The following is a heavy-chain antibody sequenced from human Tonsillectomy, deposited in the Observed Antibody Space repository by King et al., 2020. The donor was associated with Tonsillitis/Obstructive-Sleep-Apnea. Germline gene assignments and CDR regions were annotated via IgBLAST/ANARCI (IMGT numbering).Heavy chain of an antibody. CDR1: GFSLSTSGVG. CDR3: AHSPLTGSSDDGFDI. D-gene: IGHD7-27*01. Sequence: TLKESGPTLVKPTQTLTLTCTFSGFSLSTSGVGVGWIRQPPGKALEWLALIYWDDDKRYSPSLKSRLTITKDTPKNQVVLKMTNMDPVDTATYFCAHSPLTGSSDDGFDIWGQGTMVTASS. CDR2: IYWDDDK. V-gene: IGHV2-5*02. J-gene: IGHJ3*02.